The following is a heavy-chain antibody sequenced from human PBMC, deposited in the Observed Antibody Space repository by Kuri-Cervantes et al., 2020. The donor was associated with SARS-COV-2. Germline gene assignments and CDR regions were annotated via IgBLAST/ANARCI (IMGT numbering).Heavy chain of an antibody. CDR3: ARDAGIFGVVPRNEAFDI. Sequence: SVKVSCKASGYTFTSYDINWVRQAPGQGLEWMGRIIPILGTANYAQKFQGRVTITADKSTSTAYMELSSLRSEDTAVYYSARDAGIFGVVPRNEAFDIWGQGTMVTVSS. J-gene: IGHJ3*02. V-gene: IGHV1-69*04. D-gene: IGHD3-3*01. CDR1: GYTFTSYD. CDR2: IIPILGTA.